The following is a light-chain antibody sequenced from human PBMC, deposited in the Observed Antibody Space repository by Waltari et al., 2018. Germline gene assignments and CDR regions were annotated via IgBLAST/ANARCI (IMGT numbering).Light chain of an antibody. Sequence: QSALTQPASVSGSPGQSITISCTRSSSDLGGYSFVSWYQQHPGKAPTLIIYDVSHRPSGVSNLFSGSKSGNTASLTISGLQPEDEAYYYGGSYTSIIPPFLFGTGTKVTVL. CDR2: DVS. CDR1: SSDLGGYSF. J-gene: IGLJ1*01. CDR3: GSYTSIIPPFL. V-gene: IGLV2-14*01.